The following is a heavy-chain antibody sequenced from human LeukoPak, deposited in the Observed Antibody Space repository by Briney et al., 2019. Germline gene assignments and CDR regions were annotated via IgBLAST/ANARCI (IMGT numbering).Heavy chain of an antibody. Sequence: ASVKVSCKPSGYTFTSYAMNWVRQAPGQGLEWMGWINTNTGNPTYAQGFTGRFVFSLDTSVSTAYLQISSLKAEDTAVYYCARSITMVRGVKSWFDPWGQGTLVTVSS. V-gene: IGHV7-4-1*02. D-gene: IGHD3-10*01. CDR1: GYTFTSYA. J-gene: IGHJ5*02. CDR3: ARSITMVRGVKSWFDP. CDR2: INTNTGNP.